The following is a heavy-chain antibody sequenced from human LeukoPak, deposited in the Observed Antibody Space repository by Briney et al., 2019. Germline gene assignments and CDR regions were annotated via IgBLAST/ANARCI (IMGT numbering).Heavy chain of an antibody. Sequence: PSETLSLTCTVSGGSISSYYWSWIRQPPGKGLEWIGYIYYSGSTNYNPSLKSRVTISVDTSKNQFSLKLSSVTAADTAVYYCARHTYYYGSGSYYNPHWYFDLWGRGTLVTVSS. J-gene: IGHJ2*01. V-gene: IGHV4-59*08. CDR1: GGSISSYY. CDR2: IYYSGST. D-gene: IGHD3-10*01. CDR3: ARHTYYYGSGSYYNPHWYFDL.